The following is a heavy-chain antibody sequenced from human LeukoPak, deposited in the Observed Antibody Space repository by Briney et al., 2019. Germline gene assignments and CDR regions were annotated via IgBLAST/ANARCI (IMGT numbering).Heavy chain of an antibody. D-gene: IGHD6-19*01. J-gene: IGHJ4*02. V-gene: IGHV4-39*01. CDR2: FDYRGNT. CDR3: ARGGVAGRRLYYFDY. Sequence: KTSETLSLTCTVSGGSIISSTYYWGWIRQSPGKGLEWIGSFDYRGNTYYNPSLQSRVTISVDTSKSQFSLRLSSVTAADTAVYYCARGGVAGRRLYYFDYWGQGTLVTVSS. CDR1: GGSIISSTYY.